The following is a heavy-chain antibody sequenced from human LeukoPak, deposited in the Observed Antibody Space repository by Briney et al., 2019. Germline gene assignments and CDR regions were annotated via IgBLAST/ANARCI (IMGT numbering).Heavy chain of an antibody. V-gene: IGHV3-9*01. D-gene: IGHD2-15*01. J-gene: IGHJ3*02. Sequence: PGGSLRLSCAASGFTFDDYAMHWVRQAPGKGLEWVSGISWNSGSIGYADSVKGRFTISRDNAKNSLYLQMNSLRAEDTALYYCARRSPLYCSGGSCYSGAFDIWGQGTMVTVSS. CDR1: GFTFDDYA. CDR2: ISWNSGSI. CDR3: ARRSPLYCSGGSCYSGAFDI.